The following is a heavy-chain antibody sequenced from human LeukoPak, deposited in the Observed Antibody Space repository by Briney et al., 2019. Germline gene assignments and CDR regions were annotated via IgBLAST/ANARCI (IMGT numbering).Heavy chain of an antibody. J-gene: IGHJ5*02. D-gene: IGHD1-1*01. CDR1: GFTFSSYA. V-gene: IGHV3-30*04. CDR3: ARAQLGFDP. Sequence: GGSLRLSCAASGFTFSSYAMHWVRQAPGKGLEWVAVISYDRSNKYYADSVKGRFTISRDNSKNTLYLQMNSLRAEDTAVYYCARAQLGFDPWGQGTLVTVSS. CDR2: ISYDRSNK.